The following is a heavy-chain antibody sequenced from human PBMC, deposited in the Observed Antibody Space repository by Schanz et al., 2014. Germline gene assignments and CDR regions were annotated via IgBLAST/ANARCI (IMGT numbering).Heavy chain of an antibody. J-gene: IGHJ5*02. CDR2: ISAYTNNT. V-gene: IGHV1-18*01. D-gene: IGHD2-15*01. CDR3: ARGRGCTGGSCYSWFDL. CDR1: RYTFNTYG. Sequence: QVQLVQSGAEVKKPGASVKVSCEASRYTFNTYGLNWVRQAPGQGLEWMGWISAYTNNTNYAQKVQGRVTMTTDTSTGTAYMDLRSLRSEDTAVYYCARGRGCTGGSCYSWFDLWGQGTLVTVSS.